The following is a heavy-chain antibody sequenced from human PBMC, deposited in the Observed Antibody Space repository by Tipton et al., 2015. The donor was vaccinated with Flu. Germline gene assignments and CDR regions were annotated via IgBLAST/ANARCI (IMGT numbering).Heavy chain of an antibody. CDR2: IRGDGDST. V-gene: IGHV3-23*01. D-gene: IGHD3-10*01. J-gene: IGHJ3*02. Sequence: SLRLSCVGSGFSFSTYAMTWVRQAPGRGLEWISTIRGDGDSTYYADSVQGRFTISRDNSKNTVFLHMSNLRTEDTAVYYCAREPAPIGSPKNDAFDMWGRGTMVTVSS. CDR3: AREPAPIGSPKNDAFDM. CDR1: GFSFSTYA.